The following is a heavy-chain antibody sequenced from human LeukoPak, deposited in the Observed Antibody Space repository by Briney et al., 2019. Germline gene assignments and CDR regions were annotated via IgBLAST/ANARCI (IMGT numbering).Heavy chain of an antibody. CDR2: IYYNGGT. CDR3: ARHGVVATGDFDH. CDR1: GGSISSYY. V-gene: IGHV4-59*08. J-gene: IGHJ4*02. D-gene: IGHD5-12*01. Sequence: SETLSLTCTVSGGSISSYYWSWIRQPPGKGLEWIGYIYYNGGTNYNPSLKSRVTISVDTSKNQFSLKLSSVTAADTAVYYCARHGVVATGDFDHWGQGTLVTVSS.